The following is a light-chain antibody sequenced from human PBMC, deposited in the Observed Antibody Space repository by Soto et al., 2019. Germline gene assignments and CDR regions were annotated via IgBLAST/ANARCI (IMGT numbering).Light chain of an antibody. CDR3: QQYYSTPMT. J-gene: IGKJ1*01. V-gene: IGKV4-1*01. CDR2: WAS. CDR1: QSVSSNY. Sequence: EIVLTQSPGTLSLSPGERATFSCRASQSVSSNYLAWYQQKPGQPPKLLIYWASTRESGVPDRFSGSGSGTDFTLTISSLQAEDVAVYYCQQYYSTPMTFGQGTKVEIK.